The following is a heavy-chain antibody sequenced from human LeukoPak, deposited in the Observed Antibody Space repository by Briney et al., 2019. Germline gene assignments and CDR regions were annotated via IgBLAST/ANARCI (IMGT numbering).Heavy chain of an antibody. D-gene: IGHD5-24*01. Sequence: GGSLRLSCAASGFTFDDYAMHWVRQAPGKGLEWVSGISWNSGSIGYADSVKGRFTISRDNAKNSLYLQMNSLRAEDTAVYYCARWLPGYWGQGTLVTVSS. J-gene: IGHJ4*02. CDR2: ISWNSGSI. CDR3: ARWLPGY. CDR1: GFTFDDYA. V-gene: IGHV3-9*01.